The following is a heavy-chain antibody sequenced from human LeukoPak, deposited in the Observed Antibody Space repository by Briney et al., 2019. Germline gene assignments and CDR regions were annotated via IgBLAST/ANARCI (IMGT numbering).Heavy chain of an antibody. D-gene: IGHD3-10*01. V-gene: IGHV4-59*01. CDR3: ARKGKGSGYAFDI. CDR1: GGSISSYY. CDR2: IYYSGST. J-gene: IGHJ3*02. Sequence: SETLSLTCTVSGGSISSYYWSWIRQPPGKGLEWIGYIYYSGSTNYNPSLKSRVTISVDTSKNQFSLKLSSVTAADTAVYYCARKGKGSGYAFDIWGQGTMVTVSS.